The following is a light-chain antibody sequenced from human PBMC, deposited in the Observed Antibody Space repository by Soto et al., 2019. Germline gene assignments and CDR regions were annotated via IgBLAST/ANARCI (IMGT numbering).Light chain of an antibody. CDR3: QQYNSYPWT. J-gene: IGKJ1*01. V-gene: IGKV1-5*03. Sequence: DIQMTQSPSTLSASVGDRVTITCRASQSISSWLAWYQQKPGKAPKRLIYKASSLERGVPSRFSGSGSGTEFTPTISSLQPDDFATYYCQQYNSYPWTFGQGTKVEIK. CDR2: KAS. CDR1: QSISSW.